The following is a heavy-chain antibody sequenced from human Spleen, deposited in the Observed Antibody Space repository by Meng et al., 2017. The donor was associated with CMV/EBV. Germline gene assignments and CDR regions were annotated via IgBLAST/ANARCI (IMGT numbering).Heavy chain of an antibody. CDR3: ARDFYEYDDSGYYDDTFDI. Sequence: ASVKVSCKASGYTFTSYGVSWVRQAPGQGLEWMGWISGYNGRVNYVQKLQGRVTMTTDTSTSTAYMELRSLRSDDTAVYYCARDFYEYDDSGYYDDTFDIWGQGTMVTVSS. CDR1: GYTFTSYG. J-gene: IGHJ3*02. CDR2: ISGYNGRV. V-gene: IGHV1-18*01. D-gene: IGHD3-22*01.